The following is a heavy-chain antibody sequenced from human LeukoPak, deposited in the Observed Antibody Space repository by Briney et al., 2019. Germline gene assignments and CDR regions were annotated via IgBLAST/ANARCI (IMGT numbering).Heavy chain of an antibody. Sequence: ASVKVSCKASGYTFTGYYMHWVRQAPGQGLEWMGRINPNSGGTNYAQKFQGRVTMTRDTSISTAYMELSRLRSDDTAVHYCARSSFWSGYLFDPWGQGTLVTVSS. J-gene: IGHJ5*02. V-gene: IGHV1-2*06. D-gene: IGHD3-3*01. CDR3: ARSSFWSGYLFDP. CDR1: GYTFTGYY. CDR2: INPNSGGT.